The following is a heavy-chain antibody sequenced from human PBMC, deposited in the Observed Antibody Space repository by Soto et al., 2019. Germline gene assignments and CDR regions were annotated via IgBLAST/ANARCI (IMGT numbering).Heavy chain of an antibody. V-gene: IGHV4-59*08. D-gene: IGHD3-10*01. CDR3: ARQGFGPLHGLVDV. J-gene: IGHJ6*02. Sequence: QVQLQESGPGLVKPSETLSLSCTVSGGSISSYYWSWFRQAPGKRMEWIGYVHHSWGSSYNPSLQSRVAISLDTSKSQFSQRVTSVTATDTDVYYCARQGFGPLHGLVDVWGQGTTVTVSS. CDR1: GGSISSYY. CDR2: VHHSWGS.